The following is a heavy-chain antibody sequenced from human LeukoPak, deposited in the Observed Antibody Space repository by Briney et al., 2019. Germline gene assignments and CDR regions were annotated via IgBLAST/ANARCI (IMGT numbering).Heavy chain of an antibody. D-gene: IGHD1-26*01. CDR2: IKQDESEK. V-gene: IGHV3-7*01. CDR3: ARDKIVGASKFEY. J-gene: IGHJ4*02. Sequence: GGSLRLSCAVSGFTFSNYWMSWVRQAPGKGLEWVAHIKQDESEKYYMDSVKGRFTISRDNAKNSLYLQMNSLRAEDTAIYYCARDKIVGASKFEYWGQGTLVTVSS. CDR1: GFTFSNYW.